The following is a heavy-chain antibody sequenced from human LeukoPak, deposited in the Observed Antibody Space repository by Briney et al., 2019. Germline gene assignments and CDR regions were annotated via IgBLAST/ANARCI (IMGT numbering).Heavy chain of an antibody. CDR1: GGSFSGYY. Sequence: SETLSLTCAVYGGSFSGYYWSWIRQPPGKGLEWIGEINHSGSTNYNPSLKSRVTISVDTSKNQFSLKLSSVTAADTAVCYCARGPRRITMIVVVIKSGYFDYWGQGTLVTASS. J-gene: IGHJ4*02. CDR2: INHSGST. V-gene: IGHV4-34*01. CDR3: ARGPRRITMIVVVIKSGYFDY. D-gene: IGHD3-22*01.